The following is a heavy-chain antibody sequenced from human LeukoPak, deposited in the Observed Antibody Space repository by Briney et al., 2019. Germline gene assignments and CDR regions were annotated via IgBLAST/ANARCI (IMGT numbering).Heavy chain of an antibody. D-gene: IGHD3-16*02. CDR1: GFTFSSYS. J-gene: IGHJ3*02. CDR2: ISSSSSYI. V-gene: IGHV3-21*01. Sequence: GGSLRLSCAASGFTFSSYSMNWVRQAPGKGLEWVSSISSSSSYIYYADSVKGRFTISRDNAKNSLYLQMSSLRAEDTAVYYCARDRSQYYDYVWGSYLTDAFDIWGQGTMVTVSS. CDR3: ARDRSQYYDYVWGSYLTDAFDI.